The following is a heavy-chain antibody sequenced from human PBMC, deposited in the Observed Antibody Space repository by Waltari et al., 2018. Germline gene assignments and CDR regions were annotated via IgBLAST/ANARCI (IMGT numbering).Heavy chain of an antibody. CDR1: GGTFSSYD. V-gene: IGHV1-69*04. CDR2: IITIVGTA. CDR3: ARGPQGVGVPEQGMDY. Sequence: QVQLVQSGAEVKKPGSSVKVSCKASGGTFSSYDISWVRQAPGQGLEWMGRIITIVGTANDAPKFQGRVTSTADKSTSTAYMELSSLRSEDTAVYYCARGPQGVGVPEQGMDYWGQGTLVTVSS. D-gene: IGHD2-2*01. J-gene: IGHJ4*02.